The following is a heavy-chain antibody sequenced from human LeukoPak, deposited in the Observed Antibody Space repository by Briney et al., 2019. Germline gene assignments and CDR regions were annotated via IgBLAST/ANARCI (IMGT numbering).Heavy chain of an antibody. J-gene: IGHJ3*02. CDR3: AREAYCSGGSCYPGALDT. Sequence: ASVKVSCKASGFTFTSYGISWVRQAPGQGLEWMGWRSAHNGDTNYAQNIQGRVTMTTDTSTTTAYMELRSLRSDDTAVYYCAREAYCSGGSCYPGALDTWGQGTMVTVSS. V-gene: IGHV1-18*01. CDR1: GFTFTSYG. D-gene: IGHD2-15*01. CDR2: RSAHNGDT.